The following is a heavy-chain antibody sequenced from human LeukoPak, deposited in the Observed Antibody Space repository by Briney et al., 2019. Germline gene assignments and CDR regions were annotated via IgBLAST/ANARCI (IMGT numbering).Heavy chain of an antibody. V-gene: IGHV4-59*01. Sequence: SETLSLTCTVSGGSLSSYYWSWLRQPPGKGLEWIGYIYYSGSTNYNPSLKSRVTISVDTSKNQFSLKLSSVTAADTAVYYCARITMVRGVINFDYWGQGTLVTVSS. D-gene: IGHD3-10*01. J-gene: IGHJ4*02. CDR3: ARITMVRGVINFDY. CDR2: IYYSGST. CDR1: GGSLSSYY.